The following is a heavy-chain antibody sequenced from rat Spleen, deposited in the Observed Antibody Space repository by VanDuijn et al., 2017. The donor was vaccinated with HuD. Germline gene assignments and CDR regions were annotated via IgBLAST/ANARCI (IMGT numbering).Heavy chain of an antibody. CDR2: INSGGGNT. V-gene: IGHV5-25*01. CDR1: GFTFSDYY. D-gene: IGHD1-1*01. CDR3: ARTATALFDY. J-gene: IGHJ2*01. Sequence: EVQLVESDGGLVQPGRSLKLSCAASGFTFSDYYMAWVRQGPTKGLEWVASINSGGGNTYYRDSVKGRFTISRDNAKSTLYLQMDSLRSEDTATYYCARTATALFDYWGQGVMVTVSS.